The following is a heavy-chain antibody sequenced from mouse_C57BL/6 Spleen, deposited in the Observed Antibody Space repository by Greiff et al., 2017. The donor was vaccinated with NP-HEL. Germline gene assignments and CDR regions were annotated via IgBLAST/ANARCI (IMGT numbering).Heavy chain of an antibody. Sequence: VQLQQSGAELVRPGASVKLSCKASGYTFTDYYINWVKQRPGQGLEWIARIYPGSGNTYYNEKFKGKATLTAEKSSSTAYMQLSSLTSEDSAVYFCARLRLDYYAMDYWGQGTSVTVSS. J-gene: IGHJ4*01. D-gene: IGHD2-2*01. CDR2: IYPGSGNT. CDR3: ARLRLDYYAMDY. V-gene: IGHV1-76*01. CDR1: GYTFTDYY.